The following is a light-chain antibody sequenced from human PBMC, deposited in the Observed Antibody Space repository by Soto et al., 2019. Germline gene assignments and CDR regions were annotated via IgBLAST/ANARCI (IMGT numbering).Light chain of an antibody. CDR2: DVS. CDR3: SSYTSSSTYV. V-gene: IGLV2-14*01. Sequence: QSALTQPASVSGSPGQSIAISCIGSSSDVGGYNYVSWHQQHPGKAPKVVIYDVSNRPSGVSDLFSGSKSGNTASLTISGLQAEDEADYYCSSYTSSSTYVFRTGTKLTVL. CDR1: SSDVGGYNY. J-gene: IGLJ1*01.